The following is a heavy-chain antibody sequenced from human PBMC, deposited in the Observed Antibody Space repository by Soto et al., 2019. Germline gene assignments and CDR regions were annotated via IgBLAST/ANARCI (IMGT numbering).Heavy chain of an antibody. V-gene: IGHV4-34*01. D-gene: IGHD3-22*01. J-gene: IGHJ4*02. CDR2: INHSGST. Sequence: SETLSLTCAVYGGSFSGYYWSWIRQPPGKGLEWIGEINHSGSTNYNPPLKSRVTISVDTSKNQFSLKLSSVTAADTAVYYCARVSTHYFDSSGSYTSDYWGQGTLVTVS. CDR1: GGSFSGYY. CDR3: ARVSTHYFDSSGSYTSDY.